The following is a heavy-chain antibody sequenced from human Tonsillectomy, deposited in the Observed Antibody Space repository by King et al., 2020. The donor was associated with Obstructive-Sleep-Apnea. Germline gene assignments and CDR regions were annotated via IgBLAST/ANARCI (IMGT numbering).Heavy chain of an antibody. Sequence: QLQESGPGLVKPSETLSLTCTVSGGSISSSSYYWGWIRQPPGKGLEWIGSIYYSGSTYYNPSLKSRVTISVDTSKNQFSLKLSSVTAADTAVYYCAGGRVVVTRDNWFDPWGQGTLVTVSS. V-gene: IGHV4-39*07. CDR3: AGGRVVVTRDNWFDP. CDR1: GGSISSSSYY. D-gene: IGHD3-22*01. J-gene: IGHJ5*02. CDR2: IYYSGST.